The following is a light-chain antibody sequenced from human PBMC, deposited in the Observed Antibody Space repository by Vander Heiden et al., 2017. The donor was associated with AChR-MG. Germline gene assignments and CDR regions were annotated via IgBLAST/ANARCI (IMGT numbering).Light chain of an antibody. J-gene: IGLJ3*02. CDR3: SSYTSSSPSWV. V-gene: IGLV2-14*03. Sequence: QSALTQPASVSGYPGQSHTLPCTGTSSDVGGYNYVSWYQQHPGKAPKLMIYDVSNRPSGVSNRFSGSKSGSTAALTISGLQAEDEADYYCSSYTSSSPSWVFGGGTKLTVL. CDR1: SSDVGGYNY. CDR2: DVS.